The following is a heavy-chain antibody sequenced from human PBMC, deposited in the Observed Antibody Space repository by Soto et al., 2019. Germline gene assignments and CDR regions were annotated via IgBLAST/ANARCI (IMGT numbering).Heavy chain of an antibody. CDR3: AKGLIIGRWYAED. CDR1: GFTFSSCV. J-gene: IGHJ4*02. Sequence: EVHLLESGGGLVQPGETLRLSCETSGFTFSSCVMTWVRQAPGKGLEWVSVITNRGEGTDYADSVKGRFTISRDNSKNTVYLQMNSLRAEDTAVYYCAKGLIIGRWYAEDWGQGTLVTVSS. CDR2: ITNRGEGT. V-gene: IGHV3-23*01. D-gene: IGHD6-13*01.